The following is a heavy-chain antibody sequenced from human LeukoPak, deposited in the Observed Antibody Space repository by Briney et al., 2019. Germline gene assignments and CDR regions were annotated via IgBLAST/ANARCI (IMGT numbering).Heavy chain of an antibody. CDR3: AREAYDSSGSRAFDI. CDR1: GGSFSGYY. V-gene: IGHV4-34*01. CDR2: INHSGST. J-gene: IGHJ3*02. Sequence: PSETLSLTCAVYGGSFSGYYWSWIRQPPGKGLEWIGEINHSGSTNYNPSLKSRVTISVDTSKNQFSLKLSSVTAADTAVYYCAREAYDSSGSRAFDIWGQGTMVTVSS. D-gene: IGHD3-22*01.